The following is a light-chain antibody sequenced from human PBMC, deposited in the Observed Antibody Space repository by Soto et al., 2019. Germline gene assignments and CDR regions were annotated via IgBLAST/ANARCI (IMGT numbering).Light chain of an antibody. Sequence: QSVLTQPPSASGTPGQRVTISCSGSSSNIESNFVYWYQQFPGTAPRLLIYRNNQRPSGVPDRFSGSKSGTSASLAISALRSEDEADYYCTVWDGSLRGRLFGGGTKVTVL. J-gene: IGLJ2*01. CDR2: RNN. CDR3: TVWDGSLRGRL. V-gene: IGLV1-47*01. CDR1: SSNIESNF.